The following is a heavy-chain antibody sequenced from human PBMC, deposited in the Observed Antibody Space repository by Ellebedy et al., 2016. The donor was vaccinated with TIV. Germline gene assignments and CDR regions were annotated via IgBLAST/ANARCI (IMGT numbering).Heavy chain of an antibody. D-gene: IGHD4-11*01. CDR1: GGSISSSSYY. J-gene: IGHJ6*02. V-gene: IGHV4-39*01. CDR2: IYYSGST. CDR3: ARLYSNHPDV. Sequence: MPSETLSLTCTVSGGSISSSSYYWGWIRQPPGKGLEWIGSIYYSGSTYYNPSLKSRVTISVDTSKNQFSLKLSSVTAADTAVYYCARLYSNHPDVWGQGTTVTVSS.